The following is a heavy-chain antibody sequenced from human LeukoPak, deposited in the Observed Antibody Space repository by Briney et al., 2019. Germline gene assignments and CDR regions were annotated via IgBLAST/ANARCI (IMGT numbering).Heavy chain of an antibody. CDR3: AAHGSGKGDFDY. D-gene: IGHD3-10*01. CDR1: GFTFSSYE. J-gene: IGHJ4*02. CDR2: ISSSGSTI. Sequence: PGGSLRLSCAASGFTFSSYEMNWVRQAPGKGLEWVSYISSSGSTIYYADSVKGRFTISRDNAKNSLYLQMNSLRAEDTAVYYCAAHGSGKGDFDYWGQGTLVTVSS. V-gene: IGHV3-48*03.